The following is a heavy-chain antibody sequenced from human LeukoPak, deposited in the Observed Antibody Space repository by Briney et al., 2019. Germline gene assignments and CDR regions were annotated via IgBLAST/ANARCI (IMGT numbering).Heavy chain of an antibody. D-gene: IGHD1-1*01. CDR3: ARIRKRSSFDY. V-gene: IGHV4-34*01. CDR2: INHSGST. CDR1: GGSFSGYY. J-gene: IGHJ4*02. Sequence: SETLSLTCAVYGGSFSGYYWSWIRQPPGKGLEWIGEINHSGSTNYNPSLKSRVTISVDTSKNQFSLKLSSVTAADTAVYYCARIRKRSSFDYWGQGTLATVSS.